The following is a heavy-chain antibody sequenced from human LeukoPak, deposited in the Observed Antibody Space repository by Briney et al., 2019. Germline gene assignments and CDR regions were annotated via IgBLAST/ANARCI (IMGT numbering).Heavy chain of an antibody. CDR1: GFTFSSYG. Sequence: GGSLRLSCAASGFTFSSYGMHWVRQAPGKGLEWVAVISYDGSNKYYADSVKGRFTISRDNSKNTLYLQVNSLRAEDTAVYYCAKWCSSTSCYNYYYYGMDVWGQGTTVTVSS. CDR3: AKWCSSTSCYNYYYYGMDV. V-gene: IGHV3-30*18. CDR2: ISYDGSNK. J-gene: IGHJ6*02. D-gene: IGHD2-2*01.